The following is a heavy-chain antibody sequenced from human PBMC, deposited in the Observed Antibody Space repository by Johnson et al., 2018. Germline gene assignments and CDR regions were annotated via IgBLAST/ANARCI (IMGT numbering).Heavy chain of an antibody. CDR1: GFTFSSYG. D-gene: IGHD1-7*01. Sequence: QVQLVQSGGGVVQPGRSLRLACAASGFTFSSYGMHWVRQAPGKGLEWVAVISYDGSNKYYADSVKGRFTISRDNAKNSLYLQRNSMRAEDTAVYYCARDAKLWNFDAFDIWGQGTLVIVSS. J-gene: IGHJ3*02. CDR3: ARDAKLWNFDAFDI. V-gene: IGHV3-30*03. CDR2: ISYDGSNK.